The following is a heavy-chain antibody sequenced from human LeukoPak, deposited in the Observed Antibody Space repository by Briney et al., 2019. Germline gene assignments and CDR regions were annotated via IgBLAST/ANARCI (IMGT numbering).Heavy chain of an antibody. J-gene: IGHJ4*02. CDR1: GYTFTDYY. CDR2: VDPEDGET. Sequence: ASVKISCKVSGYTFTDYYMHWVQQAPGRGLEWMGFVDPEDGETIYAEKFQGRVTITADTSTDTAYMELSSLRSEDTAVYYCATEGITGFLGLDWGQGTLVTVSS. D-gene: IGHD1-20*01. V-gene: IGHV1-69-2*01. CDR3: ATEGITGFLGLD.